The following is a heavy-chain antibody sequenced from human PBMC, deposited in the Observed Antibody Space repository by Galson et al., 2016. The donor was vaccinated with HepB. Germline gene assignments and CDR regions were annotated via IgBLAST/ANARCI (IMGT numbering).Heavy chain of an antibody. J-gene: IGHJ3*02. Sequence: SLRLSCAASGFTFSRYDIHWVRQVTGKGLQWVSAIGRAGDKYYSGSGKGRFTITRENAKHSLYLQMNSPTAGDTAVYYCARESTGRGVDAFNIWGQGTMVIVSS. D-gene: IGHD3-16*01. CDR2: IGRAGDK. CDR1: GFTFSRYD. CDR3: ARESTGRGVDAFNI. V-gene: IGHV3-13*04.